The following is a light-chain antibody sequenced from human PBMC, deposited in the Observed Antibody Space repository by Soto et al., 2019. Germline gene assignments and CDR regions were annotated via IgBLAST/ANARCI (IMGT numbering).Light chain of an antibody. CDR3: QQYYSSPPT. CDR1: QSVLHSSNTKNY. V-gene: IGKV4-1*01. J-gene: IGKJ1*01. CDR2: WAS. Sequence: DIVMTQSPDSLAVSLGERATINCKSSQSVLHSSNTKNYLAWYQQKPGQPPKLLIYWASTRESGVPDRFSGSGSGTHFTLTITSLQAEDVAVYYCQQYYSSPPTFGQGTKVDIK.